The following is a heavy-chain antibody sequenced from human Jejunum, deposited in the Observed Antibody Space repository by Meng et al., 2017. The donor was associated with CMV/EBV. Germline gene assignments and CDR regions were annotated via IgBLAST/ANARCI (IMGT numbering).Heavy chain of an antibody. Sequence: SCAASGFTLRSDVMHWVRQAPGKGLVWVARINHDGTITTYVDSVKGRFTISRDNAKNTLYLQMNSLRAEDTALYYCARDRNWIFDYWGRGTRVTVSS. CDR3: ARDRNWIFDY. CDR2: INHDGTIT. D-gene: IGHD1-1*01. J-gene: IGHJ4*02. V-gene: IGHV3-74*03. CDR1: GFTLRSDV.